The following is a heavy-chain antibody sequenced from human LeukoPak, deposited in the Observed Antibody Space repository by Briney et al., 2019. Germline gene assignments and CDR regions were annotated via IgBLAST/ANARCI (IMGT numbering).Heavy chain of an antibody. CDR1: GFTFCTYW. J-gene: IGHJ4*02. D-gene: IGHD3-3*01. V-gene: IGHV3-7*01. CDR2: IKQDGSQE. Sequence: GGSLRLSCAASGFTFCTYWMSCVREAPGEGRVCVAHIKQDGSQEYYVGSVRGRFTISRDNAKNSLYLQTNSVRVEGTAVYYCAIWLPYPSWSGPHYSHYGRQGPLVPVPS. CDR3: AIWLPYPSWSGPHYSHY.